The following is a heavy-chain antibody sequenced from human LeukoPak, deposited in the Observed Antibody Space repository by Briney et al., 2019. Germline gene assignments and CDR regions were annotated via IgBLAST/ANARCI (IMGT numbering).Heavy chain of an antibody. CDR1: GFTLSSYS. J-gene: IGHJ4*02. CDR3: ARGVVVPAAILKGGDNFDY. CDR2: IRSSSSNI. D-gene: IGHD2-2*02. Sequence: GRCLRLSCAASGFTLSSYSMNWVSQAPGKGLEWVSYIRSSSSNIYYADSVKGRFTISRDNAKNSLYLQMNSLRAEDTAVYYCARGVVVPAAILKGGDNFDYWGQGTLVTVSS. V-gene: IGHV3-48*04.